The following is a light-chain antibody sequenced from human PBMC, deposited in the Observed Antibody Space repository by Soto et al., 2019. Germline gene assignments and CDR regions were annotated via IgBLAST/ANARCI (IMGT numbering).Light chain of an antibody. Sequence: DIQLTQSPSFLSASVGDRVTITCRASQGISSYLAWYQQKPGKAPKLLIYAASTLQSGVPSRFSGSRSGKEFPLTLSSPQPEDFATYYCQQLNSYPYTFGQGTKLEIK. CDR3: QQLNSYPYT. CDR1: QGISSY. V-gene: IGKV1-9*01. J-gene: IGKJ2*01. CDR2: AAS.